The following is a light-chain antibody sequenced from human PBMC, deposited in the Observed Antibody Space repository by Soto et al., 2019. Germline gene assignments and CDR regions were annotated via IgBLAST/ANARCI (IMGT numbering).Light chain of an antibody. CDR1: QSITTF. Sequence: DIQMTQSPSSLSASVGDRVTITCRASQSITTFLSWYHQKPGRAPNLLIYGASSLRSGVPSRFSGSGSGTDFTLTITSLQPEDFGTYYCQQSYSASITFGPGTRLDVK. V-gene: IGKV1-39*01. CDR2: GAS. CDR3: QQSYSASIT. J-gene: IGKJ5*01.